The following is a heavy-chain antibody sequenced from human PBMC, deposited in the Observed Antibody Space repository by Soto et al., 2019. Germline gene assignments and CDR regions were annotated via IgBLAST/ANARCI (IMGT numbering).Heavy chain of an antibody. V-gene: IGHV1-46*01. CDR1: GYTLTSYY. CDR3: ARGVVTMIVCPFDP. CDR2: INPSGGST. Sequence: ASVNVSCKASGYTLTSYYMHWVRQAPGQGLELMGIINPSGGSTSYAQKFQGRVTMTRXRXXXXIXMXLXXXXSEXTAVYYCARGVVTMIVCPFDPWGQGTLVTVSS. D-gene: IGHD3-22*01. J-gene: IGHJ5*02.